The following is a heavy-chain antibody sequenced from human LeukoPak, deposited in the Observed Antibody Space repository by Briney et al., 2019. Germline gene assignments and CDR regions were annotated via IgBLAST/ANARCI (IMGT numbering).Heavy chain of an antibody. CDR3: AKRGPGSPQSGKYYFDY. D-gene: IGHD3-10*01. Sequence: TGETLRLSCAASGFTFSTYGITWVRQAPGKGLERVSAISGRADLTFYADSVKGRFTISRDNSKNTLYLQMNSLRAEDTAVYYCAKRGPGSPQSGKYYFDYWGQGTLVTVSS. CDR1: GFTFSTYG. V-gene: IGHV3-23*01. CDR2: ISGRADLT. J-gene: IGHJ4*02.